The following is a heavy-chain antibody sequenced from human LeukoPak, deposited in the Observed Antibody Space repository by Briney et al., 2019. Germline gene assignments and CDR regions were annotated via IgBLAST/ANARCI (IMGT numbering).Heavy chain of an antibody. V-gene: IGHV1-69*04. CDR3: ARGGGIVGALFDY. Sequence: SVKVSCKASGGTFSSYAISWVRQAPGQGLEWMGRIIPILGIANYAQKFQGRVTITADKSTSTAYVELSSLRSEDTAVYYCARGGGIVGALFDYWGQGTLVTVSS. CDR1: GGTFSSYA. CDR2: IIPILGIA. D-gene: IGHD1-26*01. J-gene: IGHJ4*02.